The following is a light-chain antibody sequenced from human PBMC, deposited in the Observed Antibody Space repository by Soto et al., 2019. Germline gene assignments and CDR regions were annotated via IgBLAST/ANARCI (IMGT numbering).Light chain of an antibody. CDR2: GAS. J-gene: IGKJ1*01. Sequence: EIVMTQSPDTLSVSPGERASLACRASQSVSSSLAWYQQKPGQAPRLLIFGASTRATGIPARFSGSGSGTEFTLTISSLQSEDFALYYCHQYYNRPWTFGQGPKVEIK. CDR3: HQYYNRPWT. V-gene: IGKV3-15*01. CDR1: QSVSSS.